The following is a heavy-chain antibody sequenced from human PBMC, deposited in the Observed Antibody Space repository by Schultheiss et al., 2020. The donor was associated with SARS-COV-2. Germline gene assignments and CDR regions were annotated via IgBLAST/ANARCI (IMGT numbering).Heavy chain of an antibody. CDR3: ALAPRGY. Sequence: GGSLRLSCAASGFTFSSYAMSWVRQAPGKGPEWVSAIGTGGDTYYADSVKGRFTISRDNSKNTLYLQMNSLRAEDTAVYYCALAPRGYWGQGTLVTVSS. CDR2: IGTGGDT. V-gene: IGHV3-23*01. J-gene: IGHJ4*02. CDR1: GFTFSSYA.